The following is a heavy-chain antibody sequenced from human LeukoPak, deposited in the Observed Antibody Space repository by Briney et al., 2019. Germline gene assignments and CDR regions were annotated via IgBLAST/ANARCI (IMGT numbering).Heavy chain of an antibody. J-gene: IGHJ4*02. CDR3: ARDLSSTPNWEFDY. CDR2: INANSGGT. Sequence: ASVKVSCKTSGYTFADYFIHWLRQAPAQGLEWMGRINANSGGTEYEQKFQGRVTMTRDTSISTAYVEVNWLISDDTAIYYCARDLSSTPNWEFDYWGQGTLVTVSS. D-gene: IGHD1-26*01. CDR1: GYTFADYF. V-gene: IGHV1-2*06.